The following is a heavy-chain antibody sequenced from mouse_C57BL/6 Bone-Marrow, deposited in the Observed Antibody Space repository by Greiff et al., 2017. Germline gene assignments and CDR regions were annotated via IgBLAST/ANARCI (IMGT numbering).Heavy chain of an antibody. CDR1: GFTFSSYA. D-gene: IGHD2-5*01. J-gene: IGHJ4*01. V-gene: IGHV5-4*01. CDR2: ISDGGSYT. Sequence: EVQLVESGGGLVKPGGSLKLSCAASGFTFSSYAMSWVRQTPEKRLEWVATISDGGSYTYYPDNVKGRFTISRDNAKNNLYLQMSHLKSEDTAMYYCAREYYSNYYYAMDYGGQGTSVTVSS. CDR3: AREYYSNYYYAMDY.